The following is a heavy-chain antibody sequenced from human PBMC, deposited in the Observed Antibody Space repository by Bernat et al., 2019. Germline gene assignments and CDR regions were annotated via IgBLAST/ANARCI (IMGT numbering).Heavy chain of an antibody. CDR2: IDPSDSYT. V-gene: IGHV5-10-1*03. CDR3: ARQRGGLVAVAATAFDY. CDR1: GYSFTSYW. D-gene: IGHD6-19*01. Sequence: EVQLVQSGAEVKKPGESLRISCKGSGYSFTSYWISWVRQMPGKGLEWMGRIDPSDSYTNYSPSFQGHVTISADKSISTAYLQWSSLKASDTAMYYCARQRGGLVAVAATAFDYWGQGTLVTVSS. J-gene: IGHJ4*02.